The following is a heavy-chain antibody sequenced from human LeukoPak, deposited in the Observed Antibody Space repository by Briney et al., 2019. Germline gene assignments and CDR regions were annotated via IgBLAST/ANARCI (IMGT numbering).Heavy chain of an antibody. D-gene: IGHD3-3*01. J-gene: IGHJ3*02. V-gene: IGHV1-69*13. CDR2: IIPIFGTA. CDR1: GGTFSSYA. CDR3: ARDGDTIFGVVRIAFDI. Sequence: SVKVSCKASGGTFSSYAISWVRQAPGQGLEWMGGIIPIFGTANYAQKFQGRVTITADESTSTAYMELSSLRSEDTAVYYCARDGDTIFGVVRIAFDIWGQGTMVTVSS.